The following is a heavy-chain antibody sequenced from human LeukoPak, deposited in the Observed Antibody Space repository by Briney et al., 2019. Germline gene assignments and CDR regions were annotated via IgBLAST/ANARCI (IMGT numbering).Heavy chain of an antibody. D-gene: IGHD6-19*01. CDR1: GGSFSGYY. Sequence: SETLSLTCAVYGGSFSGYYWSWIRQPPGKGLEWIGEINHSGSTNYNPSLKSRVTISVDTSKNQFSLKLSSVTAADTAVYYCARIIAVAPGYYYYYMDVWGKGTTVTVSS. J-gene: IGHJ6*03. CDR2: INHSGST. CDR3: ARIIAVAPGYYYYYMDV. V-gene: IGHV4-34*01.